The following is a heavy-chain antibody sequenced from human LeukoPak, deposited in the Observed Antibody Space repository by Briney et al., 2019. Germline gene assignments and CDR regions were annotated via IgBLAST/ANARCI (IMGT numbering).Heavy chain of an antibody. D-gene: IGHD5-12*01. CDR3: AKVPRGYYSDDAFDI. V-gene: IGHV3-30*18. Sequence: GGSLRLSCAASGFAFSSYGMHWVRQAPGKGLEWVAVISYDGSNKYYADSVKGRFTISRDNSKNTLYLQMNSLRAEDTAVYYCAKVPRGYYSDDAFDIWGQGTMVTVSS. CDR2: ISYDGSNK. J-gene: IGHJ3*02. CDR1: GFAFSSYG.